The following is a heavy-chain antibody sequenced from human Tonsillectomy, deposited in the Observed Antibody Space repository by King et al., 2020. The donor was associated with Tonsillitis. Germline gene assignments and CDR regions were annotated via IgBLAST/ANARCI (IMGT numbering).Heavy chain of an antibody. V-gene: IGHV1-69*04. CDR3: ATPPLAYCGGDCHSLDY. J-gene: IGHJ4*02. CDR1: GGTFSSYA. D-gene: IGHD2-21*02. Sequence: QLVQSGAEVKKPGSSVKVSCKASGGTFSSYAISWVRQAPGQGLEWMGRIIPILGIANYAQKFQGRVTITAAKSTSTAYMELSSLRSEDTAVYYCATPPLAYCGGDCHSLDYWGQGTLVTVSS. CDR2: IIPILGIA.